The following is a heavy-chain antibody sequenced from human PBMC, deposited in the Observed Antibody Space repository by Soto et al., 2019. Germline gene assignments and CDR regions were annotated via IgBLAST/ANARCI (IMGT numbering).Heavy chain of an antibody. D-gene: IGHD4-17*01. CDR1: GIAFSSSD. Sequence: EVQLVESGGGLVQPGGSLRLSCEASGIAFSSSDMHWVRQVSGKSLEWVSAIGRGGDTYYPDSVKGRFTISRENGKNSVYLQMNSLTAGDTSVYFCARELAESVTTAWYFDLWGRGTLVTVSS. V-gene: IGHV3-13*01. CDR2: IGRGGDT. J-gene: IGHJ2*01. CDR3: ARELAESVTTAWYFDL.